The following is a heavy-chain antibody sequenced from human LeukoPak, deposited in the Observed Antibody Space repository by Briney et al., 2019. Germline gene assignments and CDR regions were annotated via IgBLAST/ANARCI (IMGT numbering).Heavy chain of an antibody. J-gene: IGHJ4*02. Sequence: SETLSLTCTVSGGSISSSIYYWGWIRQPPGKGLEWIGYIYYSGNTNYNPSLKSRVTISIDTPKNQFSLKLNSLTAADTAVYYCARVGYSFGNDYWGQGTLVTVSS. V-gene: IGHV4-61*05. CDR1: GGSISSSIYY. CDR2: IYYSGNT. D-gene: IGHD5-18*01. CDR3: ARVGYSFGNDY.